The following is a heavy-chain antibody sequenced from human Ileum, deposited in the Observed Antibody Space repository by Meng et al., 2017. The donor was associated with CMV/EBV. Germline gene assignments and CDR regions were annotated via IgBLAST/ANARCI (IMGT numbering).Heavy chain of an antibody. V-gene: IGHV4-34*01. CDR1: VGSFSPYT. CDR3: ARVQVFGVVIGYYYMDV. J-gene: IGHJ6*03. D-gene: IGHD3-3*01. Sequence: QVQIQQWGAGLLKPSATLSLTCSLVGSFSPYTWSWIRQAPGKGLEWIGEINHSGSTNYNPSLKSRVTISVDTSKNQFSLKLSSVTAADTAVYYCARVQVFGVVIGYYYMDVWGKGTTVTVSS. CDR2: INHSGST.